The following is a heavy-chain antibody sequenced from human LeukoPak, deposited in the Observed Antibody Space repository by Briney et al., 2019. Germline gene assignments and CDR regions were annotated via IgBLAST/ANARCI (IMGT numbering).Heavy chain of an antibody. Sequence: HAGGSLRLSCAASGFTFSSYWMHWVRQAPGKGLVGVSRINDDGRSTSYADSVKGRFTISRDFSKNTLYLQMNSLRTEDTAIYYCAKGRSSGIPVAVPFDYWGQGTLVTVSS. D-gene: IGHD6-19*01. CDR1: GFTFSSYW. CDR2: INDDGRST. CDR3: AKGRSSGIPVAVPFDY. J-gene: IGHJ4*02. V-gene: IGHV3-74*01.